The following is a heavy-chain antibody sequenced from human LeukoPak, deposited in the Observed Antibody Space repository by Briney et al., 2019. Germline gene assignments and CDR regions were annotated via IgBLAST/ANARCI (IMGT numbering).Heavy chain of an antibody. D-gene: IGHD4-17*01. CDR2: ISANGLTT. Sequence: GGSLRLSCAISGFSLDDYPLHWVRQVPGKGLEWVSLISANGLTTYYADSVKGRFTISRDNGNSSPYLQMNSLRTDDTGFYYCAALEYGDPKWFDPWGQGTLVTVSS. J-gene: IGHJ5*02. CDR3: AALEYGDPKWFDP. CDR1: GFSLDDYP. V-gene: IGHV3-43*02.